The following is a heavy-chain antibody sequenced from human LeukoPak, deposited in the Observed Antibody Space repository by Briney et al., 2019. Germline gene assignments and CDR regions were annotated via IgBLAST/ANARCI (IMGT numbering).Heavy chain of an antibody. V-gene: IGHV3-23*01. CDR1: GFTFSSYA. Sequence: GGSLRLSCAASGFTFSSYAMSWVRQAPGKGLEWVSAISGSGGSTYYADSVKGRFTISRDNSKNTLYLQMNSLRAEDTAVYYCAGDDGGGSSSAGAYWGQGALVTVSS. CDR2: ISGSGGST. D-gene: IGHD6-6*01. J-gene: IGHJ4*02. CDR3: AGDDGGGSSSAGAY.